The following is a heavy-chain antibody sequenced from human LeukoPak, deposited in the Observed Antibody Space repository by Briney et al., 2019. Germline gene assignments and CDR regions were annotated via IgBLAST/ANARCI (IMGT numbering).Heavy chain of an antibody. V-gene: IGHV5-51*01. J-gene: IGHJ4*02. Sequence: PGESLKISCKGSGYTFTSYWIGWVRQMPGKGLEWMGIIHPGDSETRYSPSFQGQVTISTDKSISTAYLQWSSLKASDTDMYYCARLLRPYNISGYFDYWGQGTLVTVSS. CDR3: ARLLRPYNISGYFDY. CDR2: IHPGDSET. CDR1: GYTFTSYW. D-gene: IGHD6-6*01.